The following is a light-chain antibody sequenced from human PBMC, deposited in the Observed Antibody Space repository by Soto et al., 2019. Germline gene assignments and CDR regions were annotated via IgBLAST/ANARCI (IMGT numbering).Light chain of an antibody. V-gene: IGKV1-13*02. J-gene: IGKJ3*01. CDR3: QHFNSNPIL. CDR2: DAS. Sequence: AIQLTQSPSSLSASVGDRVTITCRASQGISSALAWYQQKPGKAPKLLIYDASSLESGVPSRFSASGSGTDFPLPTSSLQPEDFAPYYFQHFNSNPILFAPGTKVDIK. CDR1: QGISSA.